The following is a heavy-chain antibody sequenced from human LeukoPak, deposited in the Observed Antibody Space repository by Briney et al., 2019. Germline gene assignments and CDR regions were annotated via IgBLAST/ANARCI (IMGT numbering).Heavy chain of an antibody. D-gene: IGHD5-18*01. Sequence: GASVKVSCKASGGTFSSYAISWVRQAPGQGLEWMGGIIPIFGTANYAQKLQGRVTITADVSTSTAYMELSSLRSEDTAVYYCARGGGYSYGPEYFQHWGQGTLVTVSS. CDR1: GGTFSSYA. J-gene: IGHJ1*01. V-gene: IGHV1-69*13. CDR3: ARGGGYSYGPEYFQH. CDR2: IIPIFGTA.